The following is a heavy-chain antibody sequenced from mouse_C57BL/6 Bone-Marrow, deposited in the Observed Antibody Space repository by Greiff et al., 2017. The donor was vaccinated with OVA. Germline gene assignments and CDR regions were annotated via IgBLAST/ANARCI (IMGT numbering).Heavy chain of an antibody. CDR2: ISYDGSN. Sequence: DVQLVESGPGLVKPSQSLSLTCSVTGYSITSGYYWNWIRQFPGNKLEWMGYISYDGSNNYNPSLKNRISITRDTSKNQFFLKLNSVTTEDTATYYCARAPLTTVVATDYWGQGTTLTVSS. CDR3: ARAPLTTVVATDY. D-gene: IGHD1-1*01. V-gene: IGHV3-6*01. CDR1: GYSITSGYY. J-gene: IGHJ2*01.